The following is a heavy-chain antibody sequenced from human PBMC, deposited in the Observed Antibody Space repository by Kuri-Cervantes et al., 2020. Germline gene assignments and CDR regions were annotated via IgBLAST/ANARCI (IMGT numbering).Heavy chain of an antibody. CDR1: GFTFDDYA. J-gene: IGHJ3*02. D-gene: IGHD5-24*01. Sequence: GGSLRLSCAASGFTFDDYAMHWVRQAPGKGLEWVSGISWNSGSIGYADSVKGRFTISRDNAKNSLYLQMNSLRAEDTAVYYCARVEGKSDAFGIWGQGTMVTVSS. CDR2: ISWNSGSI. V-gene: IGHV3-9*01. CDR3: ARVEGKSDAFGI.